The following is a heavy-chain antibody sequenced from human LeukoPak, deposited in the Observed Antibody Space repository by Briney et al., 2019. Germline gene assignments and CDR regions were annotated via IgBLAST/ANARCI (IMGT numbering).Heavy chain of an antibody. V-gene: IGHV4-34*01. Sequence: PSETLSLTCAVYGGSFSGYYWSWIRQPPGKGLEWIGEINHSGGTNYNPSLKSRVTISVDTSKNQFSLKLSSVTAADTAVYYCARGGYYDSSGYPDYWGQGTLVTVSS. J-gene: IGHJ4*02. D-gene: IGHD3-22*01. CDR1: GGSFSGYY. CDR2: INHSGGT. CDR3: ARGGYYDSSGYPDY.